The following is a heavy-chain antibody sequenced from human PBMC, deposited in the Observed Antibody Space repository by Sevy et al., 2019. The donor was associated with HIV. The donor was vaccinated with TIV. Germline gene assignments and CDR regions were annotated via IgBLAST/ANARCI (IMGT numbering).Heavy chain of an antibody. CDR3: ARVITMVRGVISFGMDV. Sequence: GGSLRLSCAASGFTFSDYYMSWIRQAPGKGLEWVSYISSSGSTIYYADSVKGRFTISRDNAKNSLYLQMNSLRAEDTAVYYCARVITMVRGVISFGMDVWGQWTTVTVSS. CDR1: GFTFSDYY. J-gene: IGHJ6*02. V-gene: IGHV3-11*01. D-gene: IGHD3-10*01. CDR2: ISSSGSTI.